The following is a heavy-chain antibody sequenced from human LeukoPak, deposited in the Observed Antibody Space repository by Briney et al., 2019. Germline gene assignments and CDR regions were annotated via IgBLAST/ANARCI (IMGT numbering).Heavy chain of an antibody. D-gene: IGHD5-18*01. CDR1: GGSLSSYH. J-gene: IGHJ4*02. Sequence: SETLSLTCTVSGGSLSSYHWSWLRQPAGKGLEWIGRMHSSGVTNHNPSLKSRVTLSLDTSKSQFSLKLTPVTAADTAVYYCARDGLYSYGYSYFDYWGQGILVTVSS. CDR2: MHSSGVT. V-gene: IGHV4-4*07. CDR3: ARDGLYSYGYSYFDY.